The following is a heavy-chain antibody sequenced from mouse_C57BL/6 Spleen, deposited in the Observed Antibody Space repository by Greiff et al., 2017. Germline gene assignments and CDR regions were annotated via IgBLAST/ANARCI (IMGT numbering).Heavy chain of an antibody. CDR2: INPGSGGT. J-gene: IGHJ4*01. V-gene: IGHV1-54*01. CDR1: GYAFTNYL. Sequence: LQESGAELVRPGTSVKVSCKASGYAFTNYLIEWVKQRPGQGLEWIGVINPGSGGTNYNEKFKGKATLTADKSSSTAYMQLSSLTSEDSAVYFCARSYDYDVNYAMDYWGQGTSVTVSS. D-gene: IGHD2-4*01. CDR3: ARSYDYDVNYAMDY.